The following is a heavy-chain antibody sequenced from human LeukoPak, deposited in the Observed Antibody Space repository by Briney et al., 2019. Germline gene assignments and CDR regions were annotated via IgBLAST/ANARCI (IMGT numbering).Heavy chain of an antibody. D-gene: IGHD3-16*01. CDR1: GFTSRSYE. CDR3: ARGFGPTY. V-gene: IGHV3-48*03. Sequence: PGGSLRLSCAASGFTSRSYEMNGVCQGPGKGVEWGSYISSSGSTRSYAETVKGRFTISRDNAKNSLYLQMNSLRAEDTAVYYCARGFGPTYWGQGTLVTVSS. CDR2: ISSSGSTR. J-gene: IGHJ4*02.